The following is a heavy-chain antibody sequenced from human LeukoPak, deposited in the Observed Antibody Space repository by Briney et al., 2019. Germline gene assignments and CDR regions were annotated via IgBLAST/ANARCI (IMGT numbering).Heavy chain of an antibody. CDR1: GFTFNNYA. Sequence: PGGSLRLSCAASGFTFNNYAMSWVRQAPGKGLEWVSVIYSGGSTYYADSVKGRFTISRDNSKNTLYLQMNSLRAEDTAVYYCAKESSGGPAYWYFDLWGRGTLVTVSS. CDR2: IYSGGST. D-gene: IGHD3-16*01. J-gene: IGHJ2*01. CDR3: AKESSGGPAYWYFDL. V-gene: IGHV3-23*03.